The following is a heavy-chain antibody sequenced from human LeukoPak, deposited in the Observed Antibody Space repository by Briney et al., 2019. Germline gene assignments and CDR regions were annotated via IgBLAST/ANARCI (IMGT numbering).Heavy chain of an antibody. CDR3: ARAQSSSWVRDAFDI. D-gene: IGHD6-13*01. CDR1: GFTFSSYS. V-gene: IGHV3-21*01. J-gene: IGHJ3*02. Sequence: PGGSLRLSCAASGFTFSSYSMNWVRQAPGKGLEWVSSISSSSSYIYYADSVKGRFPISRDNAKNSLYLKMNSLRAEDTAVYYCARAQSSSWVRDAFDIWGQGTMVTVSS. CDR2: ISSSSSYI.